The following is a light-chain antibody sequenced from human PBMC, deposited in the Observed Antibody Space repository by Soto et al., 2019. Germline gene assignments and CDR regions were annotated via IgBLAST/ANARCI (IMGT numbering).Light chain of an antibody. CDR1: QSVSRY. CDR2: DAS. Sequence: EIVLTQSPGTLSLSPGERATVSCRASQSVSRYLAWYQQKPGQAPRLLIYDASTRATGISARFSGGGSGTDFTLTISSLEPEDFAMYYCQQRSNWPVTFGQGTKVEVK. V-gene: IGKV3-11*01. J-gene: IGKJ1*01. CDR3: QQRSNWPVT.